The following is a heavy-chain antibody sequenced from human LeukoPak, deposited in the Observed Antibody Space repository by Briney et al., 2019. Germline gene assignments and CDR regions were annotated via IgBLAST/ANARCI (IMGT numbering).Heavy chain of an antibody. CDR2: IRYDGSNK. V-gene: IGHV3-30*02. D-gene: IGHD6-19*01. CDR1: GFIFSSYG. CDR3: AKDRWGAVASFDY. J-gene: IGHJ4*02. Sequence: GGSLRLSCAASGFIFSSYGMHWVRQAPGKGLEWVAFIRYDGSNKYYADSVKGRFTISRDNSKNTLYLQMNSLRAEDTAVYYCAKDRWGAVASFDYWGQGTLVTVSS.